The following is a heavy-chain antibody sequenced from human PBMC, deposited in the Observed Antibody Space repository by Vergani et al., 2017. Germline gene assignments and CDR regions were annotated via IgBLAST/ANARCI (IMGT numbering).Heavy chain of an antibody. V-gene: IGHV1-69*05. CDR3: ARDPDTSGYYGDAFDI. J-gene: IGHJ3*02. D-gene: IGHD3-22*01. CDR1: GGTFNIYS. Sequence: QVQLVQSGAEVKKPGSSVKVSCKASGGTFNIYSVSWLRQAPGQGPEWMGGITPFFPTGHYAQKFQGRVTMTRDTSISTAYMELSRLRSDDTAVYYCARDPDTSGYYGDAFDIWGQGTMVTVSS. CDR2: ITPFFPTG.